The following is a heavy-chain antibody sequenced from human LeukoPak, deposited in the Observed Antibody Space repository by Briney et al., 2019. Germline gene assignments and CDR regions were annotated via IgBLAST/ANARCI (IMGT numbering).Heavy chain of an antibody. D-gene: IGHD3-10*01. CDR1: GFTFSSYS. CDR2: ISSSSSYI. V-gene: IGHV3-21*01. CDR3: ARVRITMVRGPSNFDY. J-gene: IGHJ4*02. Sequence: GGSPRLSCAASGFTFSSYSMNWVRQAPGKGLEWVSSISSSSSYIYYADSVKGRFTISRDNAKNSLYLQMNSLRAEDTAVYYCARVRITMVRGPSNFDYWGQGTLVTVSS.